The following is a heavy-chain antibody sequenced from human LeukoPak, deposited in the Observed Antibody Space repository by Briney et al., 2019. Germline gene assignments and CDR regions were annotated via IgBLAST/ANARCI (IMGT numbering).Heavy chain of an antibody. V-gene: IGHV3-23*01. J-gene: IGHJ6*03. D-gene: IGHD2-2*01. CDR1: GFTFSSYA. CDR3: AKLGGHGVVPYYYYMDV. Sequence: LTGGSLRLSCAASGFTFSSYAMTWVRQAPGKGLEWVSPISGSGGSTYYADSVKGRFTISRDNSKNTLYLQMNSLRAEDTAVYYCAKLGGHGVVPYYYYMDVWGKGTTVTVSS. CDR2: ISGSGGST.